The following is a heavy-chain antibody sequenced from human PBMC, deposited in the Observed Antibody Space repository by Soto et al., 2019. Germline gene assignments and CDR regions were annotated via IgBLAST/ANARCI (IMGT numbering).Heavy chain of an antibody. CDR1: GFPFSNYA. J-gene: IGHJ4*02. V-gene: IGHV3-23*01. CDR3: ARAPSEYIWGSYLRYYEY. CDR2: ISGTTGQA. D-gene: IGHD3-16*01. Sequence: EVQILESGGGLVQPGGSLRLACAASGFPFSNYAMAWVRQAPGQGLEWVSAISGTTGQAFYADSVKDRFTISRDNSKNTLSVQMDSLRAEGTAVYHCARAPSEYIWGSYLRYYEYWGQGTLFTVSS.